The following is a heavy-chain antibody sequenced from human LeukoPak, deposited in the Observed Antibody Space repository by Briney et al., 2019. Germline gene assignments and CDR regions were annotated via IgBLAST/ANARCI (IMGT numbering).Heavy chain of an antibody. Sequence: GASVKVSCKASGGTFSSYAISWVRQAPGQGLEWMGGINTNTGNPTYAQGFTGRFVFSLDTSVSTAYLQISSLKAEDTAVYYCARGRYYYDSSGYLVFRYWGQGTLVTVSS. D-gene: IGHD3-22*01. CDR3: ARGRYYYDSSGYLVFRY. J-gene: IGHJ4*02. CDR1: GGTFSSYA. CDR2: INTNTGNP. V-gene: IGHV7-4-1*02.